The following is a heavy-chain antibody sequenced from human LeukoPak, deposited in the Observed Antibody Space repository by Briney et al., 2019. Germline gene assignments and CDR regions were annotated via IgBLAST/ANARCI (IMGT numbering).Heavy chain of an antibody. Sequence: GGSLRLSCAVSGFTFSNYWMYWVRQAPGKRLVWVARINSDGSSTTYADSVEGRFTISRDNTKSMLHLQMHSLRVDDSAVYFCTRTTTTADGDFDLWGRGTLVTVSS. CDR1: GFTFSNYW. V-gene: IGHV3-74*01. D-gene: IGHD1-1*01. CDR2: INSDGSST. J-gene: IGHJ2*01. CDR3: TRTTTTADGDFDL.